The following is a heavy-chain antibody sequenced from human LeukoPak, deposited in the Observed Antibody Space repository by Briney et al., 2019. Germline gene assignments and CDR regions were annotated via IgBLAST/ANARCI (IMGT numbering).Heavy chain of an antibody. CDR1: GGSISSYY. D-gene: IGHD3-22*01. V-gene: IGHV4-4*07. J-gene: IGHJ6*03. Sequence: SETLSLTCTVSGGSISSYYWSWIRQPAGKGLEWIGRIYTSGSTNYNPSLKSRVTMSVDTSKNQFSLKLSSVTAADTAVYYCARENGDYYDSSGWIGSYYYYMGVWGKGTTVTVSS. CDR2: IYTSGST. CDR3: ARENGDYYDSSGWIGSYYYYMGV.